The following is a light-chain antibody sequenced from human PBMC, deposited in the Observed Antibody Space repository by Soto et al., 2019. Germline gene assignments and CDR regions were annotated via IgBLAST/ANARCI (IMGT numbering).Light chain of an antibody. CDR1: QRVLNRSNNKNY. J-gene: IGKJ4*01. CDR2: WAS. Sequence: DIVMTQSPASLAVSLGERATINCKSSQRVLNRSNNKNYVAWFQQKPGQTPKLLIYWASTRESGVPDRFSGSGSGTDFTLTISGLQAEDVAVYDCQHYFGSLALSFGGGTKVDIK. V-gene: IGKV4-1*01. CDR3: QHYFGSLALS.